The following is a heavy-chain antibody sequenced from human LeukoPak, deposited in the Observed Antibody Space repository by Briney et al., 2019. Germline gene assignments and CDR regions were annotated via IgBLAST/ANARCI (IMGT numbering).Heavy chain of an antibody. CDR3: ARARGMVDV. D-gene: IGHD2-8*01. V-gene: IGHV1-18*01. CDR1: GYTFTRYG. CDR2: ISGYNGNT. Sequence: ASVKVSCKASGYTFTRYGISWVRQAPGQGLEWMGWISGYNGNTNYAEKLQGRVTMTTDTSTSTVYMELSSLRSEDTAVYYCARARGMVDVWGQGTTVTVSS. J-gene: IGHJ6*02.